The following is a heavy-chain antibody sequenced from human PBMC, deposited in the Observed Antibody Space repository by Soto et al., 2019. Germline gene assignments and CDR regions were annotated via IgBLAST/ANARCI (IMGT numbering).Heavy chain of an antibody. CDR3: AKDHSSSPYPTYYYYYGMDA. CDR1: GFTFSSYG. V-gene: IGHV3-30*18. D-gene: IGHD6-6*01. CDR2: ISYDGSNK. J-gene: IGHJ6*02. Sequence: GGSLRLSCAASGFTFSSYGMHWVRQAPGKGLEWVAVISYDGSNKYYADSVKGRFTISRDNSKNTLYLQMNSLRAEDTAVYYCAKDHSSSPYPTYYYYYGMDAWGQGTTVTVS.